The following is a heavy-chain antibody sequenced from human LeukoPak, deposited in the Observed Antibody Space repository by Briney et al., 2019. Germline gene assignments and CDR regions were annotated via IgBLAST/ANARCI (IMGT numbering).Heavy chain of an antibody. J-gene: IGHJ4*02. CDR1: GFTFSSYA. Sequence: PGGSLRLSCAASGFTFSSYAMSWVRQAPGKGLEWVSAISGSGGSIYYADSVKGRFTISRDNSKNTLYLQMNSLRAEDTAVYYCAKGGSRAAFLKTSYWGQGTLVTVSS. D-gene: IGHD3-16*01. V-gene: IGHV3-23*01. CDR2: ISGSGGSI. CDR3: AKGGSRAAFLKTSY.